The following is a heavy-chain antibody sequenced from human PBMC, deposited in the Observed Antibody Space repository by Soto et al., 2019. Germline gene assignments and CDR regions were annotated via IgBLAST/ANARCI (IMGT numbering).Heavy chain of an antibody. D-gene: IGHD3-10*01. J-gene: IGHJ6*02. Sequence: QVQLVESGGGVVQPGRSLRLSCAASGFTFSSYGMHWVRQAPGKGLEWVAVIWYDGSNKYYADSVKGRFTISRDNSKNTLYLKMNSLRAEDTAVYYCATLHWVVRGLHGYGMDVWGQGTTVTVSS. V-gene: IGHV3-33*01. CDR2: IWYDGSNK. CDR1: GFTFSSYG. CDR3: ATLHWVVRGLHGYGMDV.